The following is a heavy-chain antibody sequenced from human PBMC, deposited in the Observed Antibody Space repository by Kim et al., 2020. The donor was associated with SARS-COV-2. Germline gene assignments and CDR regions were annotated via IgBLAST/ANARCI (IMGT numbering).Heavy chain of an antibody. V-gene: IGHV4-59*01. CDR2: T. D-gene: IGHD3-10*01. Sequence: TNSNPSLKSRVTISVDTSKNQFSLKLSSVTAADTAVYYCARDGESSGMDVWGQGTTVTVSS. J-gene: IGHJ6*02. CDR3: ARDGESSGMDV.